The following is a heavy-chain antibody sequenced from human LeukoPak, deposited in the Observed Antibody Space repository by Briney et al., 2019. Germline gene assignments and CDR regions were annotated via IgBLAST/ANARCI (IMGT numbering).Heavy chain of an antibody. CDR1: GFTFSGSA. CDR3: TSRSRDYYYGMDV. V-gene: IGHV3-73*01. CDR2: IRSKANSYAT. J-gene: IGHJ6*02. Sequence: GGSLRLSCAASGFTFSGSAMHWVRQASGKGLEWVGRIRSKANSYATAYAASVKGRFTISGDDSKNTAYLQMNSLKTEDTAVYYCTSRSRDYYYGMDVWGQGTTVTVSS.